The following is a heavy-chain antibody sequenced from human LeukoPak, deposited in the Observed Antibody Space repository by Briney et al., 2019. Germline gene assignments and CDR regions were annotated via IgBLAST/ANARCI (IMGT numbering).Heavy chain of an antibody. CDR3: ARDSLMGAYFDY. Sequence: PGGSLRLSCAASGFTFSSYGMHWVRQAPGKGLEWVAVIWYDGSNKYYADSVKGRFTISRDNSKNTLYLQMNSLRAEDTAVYYCARDSLMGAYFDYWGQGTLVTVSS. CDR2: IWYDGSNK. CDR1: GFTFSSYG. D-gene: IGHD1-26*01. J-gene: IGHJ4*02. V-gene: IGHV3-33*08.